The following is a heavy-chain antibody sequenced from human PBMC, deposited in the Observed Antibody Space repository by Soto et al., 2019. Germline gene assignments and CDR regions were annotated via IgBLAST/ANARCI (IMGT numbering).Heavy chain of an antibody. V-gene: IGHV3-7*05. D-gene: IGHD3-22*01. J-gene: IGHJ4*02. CDR1: GFTFSSYW. Sequence: EVQLVESGGGLVQPGGSLRLSCAASGFTFSSYWMSWVRQAPGKGLEWVANIKQDGSEKYYVDSVKGRFTISRDNAKNSLYLQMNSLRAEETAVYYCATYYYDSSGYYSDGYWGQGTLVTVSS. CDR3: ATYYYDSSGYYSDGY. CDR2: IKQDGSEK.